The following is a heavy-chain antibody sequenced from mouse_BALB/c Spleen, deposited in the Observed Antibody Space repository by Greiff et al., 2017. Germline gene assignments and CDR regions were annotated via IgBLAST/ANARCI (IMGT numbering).Heavy chain of an antibody. V-gene: IGHV1S29*02. CDR1: GYTFTDYN. CDR3: ARIHYYGYDAMDY. Sequence: DVQLQESGPELVKPGASVKISCKASGYTFTDYNMHWVKQSHGKSLEWIGYIYPYNGGTGYNQKFKSKATLTVDNSSSTAYMELRSLTSEDSAVYYCARIHYYGYDAMDYWGQGTSVTVSS. D-gene: IGHD1-2*01. CDR2: IYPYNGGT. J-gene: IGHJ4*01.